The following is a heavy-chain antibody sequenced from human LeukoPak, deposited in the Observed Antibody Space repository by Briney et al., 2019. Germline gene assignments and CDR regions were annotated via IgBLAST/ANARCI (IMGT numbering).Heavy chain of an antibody. D-gene: IGHD2/OR15-2a*01. Sequence: GGSLRHSCAASGFTVSDNYMTWVRQAPGKGLEWVSIIYGGSTYYADSVKGRFTISRDNSKNTVYLQMNSLRAEDTAVYYCARDFEGVHRTTNSYTYYYYMDVWGKGTTVIVSS. V-gene: IGHV3-53*01. CDR1: GFTVSDNY. J-gene: IGHJ6*03. CDR2: IYGGST. CDR3: ARDFEGVHRTTNSYTYYYYMDV.